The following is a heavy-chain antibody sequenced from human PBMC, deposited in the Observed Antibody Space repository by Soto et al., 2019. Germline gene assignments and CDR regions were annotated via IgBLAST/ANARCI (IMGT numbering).Heavy chain of an antibody. CDR3: ATSTISMIPDGDAFDI. V-gene: IGHV1-2*02. Sequence: ASVKVSCKASGYTFSGHYLLWVRQAPGQGLEWMGWINPNRGGTNYAQKFQGRVTMTRDTSISTAYMELSRLASDDTAVYYCATSTISMIPDGDAFDIWGQGTLVTVSS. CDR2: INPNRGGT. J-gene: IGHJ3*02. CDR1: GYTFSGHY. D-gene: IGHD3-22*01.